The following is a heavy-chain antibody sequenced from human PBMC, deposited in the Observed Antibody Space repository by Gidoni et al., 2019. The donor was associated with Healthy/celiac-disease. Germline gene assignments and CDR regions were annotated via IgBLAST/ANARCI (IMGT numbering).Heavy chain of an antibody. CDR1: GFTFSRYA. CDR3: AKATGLNYFDSSGYYSYAMDV. Sequence: EVQLLESGGGLVQPGGSLRLSCAASGFTFSRYAMTWVRQGPGKGLECVSGISGSGGITYFPDSVEGRFAISRDNSKNTLYLQMNSLRAEDTAKYYCAKATGLNYFDSSGYYSYAMDVWGQGTTVTVSS. V-gene: IGHV3-23*01. J-gene: IGHJ6*02. D-gene: IGHD3-22*01. CDR2: ISGSGGIT.